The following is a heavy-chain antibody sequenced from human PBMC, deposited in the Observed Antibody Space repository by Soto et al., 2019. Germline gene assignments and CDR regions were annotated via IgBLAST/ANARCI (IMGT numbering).Heavy chain of an antibody. J-gene: IGHJ3*02. CDR1: GGSISSYY. CDR3: ATQKAPYCSGGSCPDDAFDI. D-gene: IGHD2-15*01. V-gene: IGHV4-59*08. CDR2: IYYSGST. Sequence: SETLSLTCTVSGGSISSYYWSWIRQPPGKGLEWIGYIYYSGSTNYNPSLKSRVTISVDTSKNQFSLKLSSVTAADTAVYYCATQKAPYCSGGSCPDDAFDIWGQGTMVTVS.